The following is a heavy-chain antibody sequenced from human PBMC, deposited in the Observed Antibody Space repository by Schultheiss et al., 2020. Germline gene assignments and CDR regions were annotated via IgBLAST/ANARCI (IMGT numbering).Heavy chain of an antibody. CDR3: ARHGAYCFDY. CDR1: GFTFSSFA. Sequence: GGSLRLSCAASGFTFSSFAMHWVRQAPGKGLEWVSYITSSSSTIYYADSVKGRFTISRDNSKNTLSLQMNSLRAEDTAVFYCARHGAYCFDYWGQGTLVTVSS. V-gene: IGHV3-48*01. D-gene: IGHD2-15*01. J-gene: IGHJ4*02. CDR2: ITSSSSTI.